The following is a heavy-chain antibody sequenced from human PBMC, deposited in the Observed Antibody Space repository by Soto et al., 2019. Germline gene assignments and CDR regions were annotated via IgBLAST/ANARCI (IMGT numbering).Heavy chain of an antibody. CDR3: ARDPYSSTTVTILEY. J-gene: IGHJ4*02. D-gene: IGHD4-17*01. V-gene: IGHV3-48*02. CDR2: ISHKSSAI. CDR1: GFTFSNYA. Sequence: EVQLVESGGGLVQPGGSLRLSCAASGFTFSNYAMNWVRQAPGKGLEWVSYISHKSSAIYHADSVKGRFTISRDNAKNSLYLQMHSLRDEDTAVYYCARDPYSSTTVTILEYWGQGTLVTVSS.